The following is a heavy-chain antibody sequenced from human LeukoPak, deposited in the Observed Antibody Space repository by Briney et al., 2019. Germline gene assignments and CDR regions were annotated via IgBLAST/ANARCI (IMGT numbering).Heavy chain of an antibody. V-gene: IGHV4-61*02. Sequence: SETLSLTCTVSGGSISSGSYYWSWIRQPAGKGLEWIGRIYTSGSTNYNPSLKSRATISVDTSKNQFSLKLSSVTAADTAVYYCARDLGLEQETDFGWFDPWGQGTLVTVSS. CDR3: ARDLGLEQETDFGWFDP. CDR2: IYTSGST. D-gene: IGHD1/OR15-1a*01. CDR1: GGSISSGSYY. J-gene: IGHJ5*02.